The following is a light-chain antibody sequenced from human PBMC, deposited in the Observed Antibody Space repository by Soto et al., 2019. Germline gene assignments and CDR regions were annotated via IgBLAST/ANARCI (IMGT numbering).Light chain of an antibody. CDR3: QQRTNWLT. CDR2: DAS. V-gene: IGKV3-11*01. Sequence: EIVLTQSPATLSLSPGERVTLSCRASQNVSTYLAWYQQKPGQAPRLLIYDASDMATGIPARFSGSGSGTYFTLTISSPEPEDSAVYYCQQRTNWLTFGPGTKVDIK. J-gene: IGKJ3*01. CDR1: QNVSTY.